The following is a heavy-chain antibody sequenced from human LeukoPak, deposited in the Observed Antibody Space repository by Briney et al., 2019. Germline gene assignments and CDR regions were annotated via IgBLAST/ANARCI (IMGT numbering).Heavy chain of an antibody. J-gene: IGHJ6*02. CDR1: XSTFFNYT. CDR3: ASGYSSSWYISYYGMDV. CDR2: IWYDGSNK. V-gene: IGHV3-33*08. D-gene: IGHD6-13*01. Sequence: GGSLRLSCXDSXSTFFNYTXMWVRQAPRKGLEWVAVIWYDGSNKYYADSVKGRFTISRDNSKNTLYLQMNSLRAEDTAVYYCASGYSSSWYISYYGMDVWGQGTTVTVSS.